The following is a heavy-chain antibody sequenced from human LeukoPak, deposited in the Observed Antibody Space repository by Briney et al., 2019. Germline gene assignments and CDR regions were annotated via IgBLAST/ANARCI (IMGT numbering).Heavy chain of an antibody. CDR1: GGSISGYY. CDR3: ARLTYTYYYDSSTYSF. V-gene: IGHV4-59*08. CDR2: VRYSGSS. J-gene: IGHJ4*02. D-gene: IGHD3-22*01. Sequence: SETLSLTCTVSGGSISGYYWSWIRQPPGKGLEWIGYVRYSGSSNYNPSLKSRVTISIDTSKNQFSLRLSSVTAADTAVYYCARLTYTYYYDSSTYSFWGQGTLVTVSS.